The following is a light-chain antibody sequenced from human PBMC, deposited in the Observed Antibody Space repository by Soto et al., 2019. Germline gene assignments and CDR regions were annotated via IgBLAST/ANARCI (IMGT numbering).Light chain of an antibody. V-gene: IGLV1-44*01. J-gene: IGLJ1*01. CDR2: FNI. CDR3: AAWDDSLNGYV. Sequence: QSVLSQPPSASGTPGQRVTISCSGSSSNIGSNTVSWYQQFPGTAPKLLIYFNIQRPSGVPDRFSGPKSGTSASLAISGLQSEDEADYYCAAWDDSLNGYVFGTGTKV. CDR1: SSNIGSNT.